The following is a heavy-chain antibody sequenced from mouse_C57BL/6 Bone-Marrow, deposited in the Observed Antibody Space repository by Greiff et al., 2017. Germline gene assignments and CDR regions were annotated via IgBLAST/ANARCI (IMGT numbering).Heavy chain of an antibody. J-gene: IGHJ4*01. Sequence: EVQLVESGGGLVKPGGSLKLSCAASGFTFSSYAMSWVRQTPEKRLEWVATISDGGSYTYYPDNVKGRFTISRDKAKNNLYLQMSHLKSEDTAMYYYARDTLYYYGSRYGYYAMDYWGQGTSVTVSS. D-gene: IGHD1-1*01. CDR2: ISDGGSYT. CDR1: GFTFSSYA. CDR3: ARDTLYYYGSRYGYYAMDY. V-gene: IGHV5-4*01.